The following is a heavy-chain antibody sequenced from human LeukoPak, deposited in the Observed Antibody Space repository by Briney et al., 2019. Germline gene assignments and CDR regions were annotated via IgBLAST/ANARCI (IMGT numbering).Heavy chain of an antibody. V-gene: IGHV3-74*01. D-gene: IGHD2-15*01. CDR2: INSDGSST. Sequence: GGSLRLSCAASGFTFSTYWMHWVRQAPGGGLGWVSRINSDGSSTSYADSVKGRCTISRDNAKNTLYLQMNSLRAEDTAVYYCARDLYCSGGSCYGWGQGTLVTVSS. J-gene: IGHJ4*02. CDR1: GFTFSTYW. CDR3: ARDLYCSGGSCYG.